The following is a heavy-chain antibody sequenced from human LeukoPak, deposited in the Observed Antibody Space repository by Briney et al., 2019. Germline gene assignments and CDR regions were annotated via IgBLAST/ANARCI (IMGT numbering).Heavy chain of an antibody. CDR1: GFTFSSFA. CDR3: VSDGHNSGWYGAFDI. J-gene: IGHJ3*02. D-gene: IGHD6-19*01. Sequence: GGSLRLSCAASGFTFSSFAINWVRQAPGKGLEWVGRIKSKIHGGTADYAALVEGRFTISRDDSKNTLYLQMNSLKAEDTASYFCVSDGHNSGWYGAFDIWGQGTMVTVSS. V-gene: IGHV3-15*07. CDR2: IKSKIHGGTA.